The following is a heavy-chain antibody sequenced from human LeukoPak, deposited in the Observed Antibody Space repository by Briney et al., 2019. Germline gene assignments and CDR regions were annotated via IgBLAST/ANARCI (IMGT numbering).Heavy chain of an antibody. CDR2: ISGSGGSI. J-gene: IGHJ4*02. Sequence: GGSLRLSCAASGFTFGSYAMSWVRQAPGKGLEWVSAISGSGGSIYYADSVKGRFTISRDNSKNTLYLQMNSLRAEDTAVYYCAKGGTVVPAAGYYFDYWGQGTLVTVSS. D-gene: IGHD2-2*01. CDR3: AKGGTVVPAAGYYFDY. CDR1: GFTFGSYA. V-gene: IGHV3-23*01.